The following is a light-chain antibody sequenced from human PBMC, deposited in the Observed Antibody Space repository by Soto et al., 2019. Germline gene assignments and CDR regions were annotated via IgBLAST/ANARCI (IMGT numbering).Light chain of an antibody. CDR1: QTVRNT. CDR3: QQQYNWPLT. Sequence: EIVLTQSPATLSLSPGERATLSCRASQTVRNTLAWYQQRPGQAPRLLIYDVSIRAAGIPARFSGSVSGTDFTLLISSLEPEDFAVSYCQQQYNWPLTFGGGTKVAIK. CDR2: DVS. J-gene: IGKJ4*01. V-gene: IGKV3-11*01.